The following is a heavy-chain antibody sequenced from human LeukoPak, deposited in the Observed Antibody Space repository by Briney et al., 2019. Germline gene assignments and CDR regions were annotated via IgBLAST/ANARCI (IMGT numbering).Heavy chain of an antibody. D-gene: IGHD4-17*01. J-gene: IGHJ3*02. CDR1: GDSFSSHY. Sequence: SETLSLTCTVSGDSFSSHYWTWIRQPPGKGLELIGYISYRGSTNYNPSLKSRVTISIDTSKNQFSLRLSSVTAADTAVYYCARDLVTVTKGFDIWGQGTMVSVSS. CDR2: ISYRGST. V-gene: IGHV4-59*11. CDR3: ARDLVTVTKGFDI.